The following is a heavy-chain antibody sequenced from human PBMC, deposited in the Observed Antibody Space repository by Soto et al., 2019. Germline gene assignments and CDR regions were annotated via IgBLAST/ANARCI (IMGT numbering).Heavy chain of an antibody. CDR3: VRGLYYFDMDV. J-gene: IGHJ6*02. V-gene: IGHV1-8*01. Sequence: QVQLVQSGAEVKKHGASVKVSCKASGFPFASFEINWVRQAPGQGLEWMGWMNPNSGNTGYAQKFEGRVTMTRDTSINTAYMELSSLTFEDSAVYYCVRGLYYFDMDVWGQGTTVTISS. CDR2: MNPNSGNT. CDR1: GFPFASFE.